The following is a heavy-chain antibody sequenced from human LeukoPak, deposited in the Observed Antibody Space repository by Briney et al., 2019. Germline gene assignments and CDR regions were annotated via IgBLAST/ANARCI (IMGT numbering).Heavy chain of an antibody. CDR3: AREQITIFGVVIKSGYYYYYMDV. D-gene: IGHD3-3*01. CDR1: GGSISSSSYY. Sequence: PSETLSLTCTVSGGSISSSSYYWGWIRQPPGKGLEWIGSIYYSGSTYYNPSLKSRVTISVDTSKNQFSLKLSSVTAADTAVYYCAREQITIFGVVIKSGYYYYYMDVWGKGTTVTVSS. V-gene: IGHV4-39*01. CDR2: IYYSGST. J-gene: IGHJ6*03.